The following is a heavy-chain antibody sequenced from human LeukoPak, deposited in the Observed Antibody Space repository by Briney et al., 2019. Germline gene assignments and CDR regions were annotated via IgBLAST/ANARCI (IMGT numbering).Heavy chain of an antibody. J-gene: IGHJ4*02. CDR1: GFTLSGSA. Sequence: GGSLRLSCAASGFTLSGSAVHWVRQASGKGLEWIGRIRSKANNYATAYSASVKGRFTISRDDSKNTAYLKMNSWKTEERAVYYCTRLGDYDDYAASDYWSEGTLVTVS. CDR3: TRLGDYDDYAASDY. D-gene: IGHD4-17*01. CDR2: IRSKANNYAT. V-gene: IGHV3-73*01.